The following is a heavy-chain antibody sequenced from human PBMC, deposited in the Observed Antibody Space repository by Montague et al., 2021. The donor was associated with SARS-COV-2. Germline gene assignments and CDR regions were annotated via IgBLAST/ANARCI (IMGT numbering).Heavy chain of an antibody. Sequence: SETLSLTCSVSGGSMSSTYWSWVRQPPGKGLEWIGCIYYSGRAFYNPSLKSRVTISVDTSKNQFSLNLNSVTAADTAVYYCARLTVNYGDLWGYYHGMDVWGQGTTVTVSS. D-gene: IGHD4-17*01. CDR2: IYYSGRA. CDR3: ARLTVNYGDLWGYYHGMDV. CDR1: GGSMSSTY. V-gene: IGHV4-59*08. J-gene: IGHJ6*02.